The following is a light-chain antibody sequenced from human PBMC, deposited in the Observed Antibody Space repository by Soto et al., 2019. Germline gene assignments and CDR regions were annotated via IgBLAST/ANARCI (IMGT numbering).Light chain of an antibody. CDR1: QRAGSS. V-gene: IGKV3-15*01. Sequence: ELVMTQSPATLSVSPGERATLFCRASQRAGSSLAWYQQRPGQAPRLLLYGASTRATGIPARFSGSGGGTDFTLTISSLQPEDSAGYYCQQYKHWYTCVQGTILEIK. CDR3: QQYKHWYT. CDR2: GAS. J-gene: IGKJ2*01.